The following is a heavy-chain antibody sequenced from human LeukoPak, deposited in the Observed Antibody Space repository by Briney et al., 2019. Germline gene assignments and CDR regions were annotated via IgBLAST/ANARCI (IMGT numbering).Heavy chain of an antibody. D-gene: IGHD2-15*01. CDR2: FDPEDGET. J-gene: IGHJ6*03. CDR1: GYTLTELS. V-gene: IGHV1-24*01. Sequence: ASVKVSCKVSGYTLTELSMHWVRQAPGKGLEWMGGFDPEDGETIYAQKFQGRVTITADKSTSTAYMELSSLRSEDTAVYYYASWGGSSGYYYYYYYMDVWGKGTTVTVSS. CDR3: ASWGGSSGYYYYYYYMDV.